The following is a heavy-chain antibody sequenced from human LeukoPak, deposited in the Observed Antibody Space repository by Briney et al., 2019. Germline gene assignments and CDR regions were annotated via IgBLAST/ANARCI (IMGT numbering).Heavy chain of an antibody. D-gene: IGHD1-26*01. CDR3: AILVEGKFDY. CDR2: IWYDGSNK. V-gene: IGHV3-33*01. J-gene: IGHJ4*02. CDR1: GFTFSSYG. Sequence: GGSLRLSCAASGFTFSSYGMHWVRQAPGKGLEWVAVIWYDGSNKYYADSVKGRFTISRDNSKNTVYLQMNSLRADDTAVYYCAILVEGKFDYWGQGTLVTVSS.